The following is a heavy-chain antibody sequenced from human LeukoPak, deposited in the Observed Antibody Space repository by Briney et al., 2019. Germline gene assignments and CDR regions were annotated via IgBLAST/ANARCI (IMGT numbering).Heavy chain of an antibody. CDR2: IYYSGST. D-gene: IGHD6-13*01. CDR1: GGSISSISYY. Sequence: PSETRSLTCTVSGGSISSISYYWGGIRQPPGKGLEGIGSIYYSGSTYYNPSLKSRVTISVDTSKNQFSLKLSSVTAADTAVYYCARHAVAAAGTQVAFDIWGQGTMVTASS. CDR3: ARHAVAAAGTQVAFDI. V-gene: IGHV4-39*01. J-gene: IGHJ3*02.